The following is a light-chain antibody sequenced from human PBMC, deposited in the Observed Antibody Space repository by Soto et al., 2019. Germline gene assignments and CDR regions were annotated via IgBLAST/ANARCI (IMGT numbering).Light chain of an antibody. CDR1: QSVSSSY. J-gene: IGKJ1*01. CDR3: QQYGSSRT. V-gene: IGKV3-20*01. Sequence: DIVLTQSPGTLSLSPGERATLSCRASQSVSSSYLAWYQQKPGQAPRLLLYGASSRATGIPDGFSGSGAGTDFALTISKLEPEDFAVYYCQQYGSSRTFGQGTKVEIK. CDR2: GAS.